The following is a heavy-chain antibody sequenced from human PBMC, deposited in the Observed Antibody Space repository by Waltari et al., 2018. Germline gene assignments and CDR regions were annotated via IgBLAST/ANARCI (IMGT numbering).Heavy chain of an antibody. J-gene: IGHJ4*02. V-gene: IGHV4-34*01. CDR3: ARASTGLKLRRYYFDY. CDR2: INHRGST. D-gene: IGHD2-2*01. CDR1: GGSFSGYY. Sequence: QVQLQQWGAGLLKPSETLSLTCAVYGGSFSGYYWSWIRQPPGKGLEWIGEINHRGSTNYNPSPKSRVTISVDTSKNQFSLKLSSVTAADTAVYYCARASTGLKLRRYYFDYWGQGTLVTVSS.